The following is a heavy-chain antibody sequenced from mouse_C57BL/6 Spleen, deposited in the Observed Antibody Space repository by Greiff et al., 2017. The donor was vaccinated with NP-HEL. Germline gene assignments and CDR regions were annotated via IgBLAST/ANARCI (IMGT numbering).Heavy chain of an antibody. CDR2: IYPRSGNT. V-gene: IGHV1-81*01. J-gene: IGHJ2*01. CDR1: GSTFPRYG. D-gene: IGHD1-1*01. CDR3: ARGPTVVATGFDY. Sequence: LSCPASGSTFPRYGISWVQQRTGQGLEWIGEIYPRSGNTYYNEKFKGKATLTADKSSSTAYMELRSLTSEDSAVYFCARGPTVVATGFDYWGQGTTLTVSS.